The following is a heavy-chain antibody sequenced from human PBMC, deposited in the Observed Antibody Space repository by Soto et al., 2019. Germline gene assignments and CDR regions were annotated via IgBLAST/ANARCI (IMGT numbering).Heavy chain of an antibody. Sequence: SLKLGSTLSGFTVEVSALTVVRQAPGKGLQWLGYIRGSTYGSTTEYDPSVRGRIIISRDDSKSIGYLQMNSLKSEDTAVYYCARDGDFYGVDVWGQGTTVTVSS. V-gene: IGHV3-49*04. CDR2: IRGSTYGSTT. J-gene: IGHJ6*02. CDR1: GFTVEVSA. CDR3: ARDGDFYGVDV. D-gene: IGHD3-3*01.